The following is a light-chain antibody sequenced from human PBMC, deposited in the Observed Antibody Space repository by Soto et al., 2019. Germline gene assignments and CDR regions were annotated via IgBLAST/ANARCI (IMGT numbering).Light chain of an antibody. J-gene: IGKJ5*01. CDR2: DAS. CDR3: QQRGET. V-gene: IGKV3-11*01. CDR1: QGISTY. Sequence: LTQSPATLSFSPGERATLSCTASQGISTYIAWYQQKPGHPPRLLMFDASRRATGIPPRFSGGGFGTQFTLTINNLEPDDFAVYYCQQRGETFGPGTRLENK.